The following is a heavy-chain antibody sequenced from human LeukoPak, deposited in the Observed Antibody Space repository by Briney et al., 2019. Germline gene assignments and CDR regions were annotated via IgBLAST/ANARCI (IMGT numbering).Heavy chain of an antibody. V-gene: IGHV4-39*07. Sequence: SETLSLTCTVSGGSISSSSYYWGWIRQPSGKGLEWIGSIYYSGSTYYNPSLKSRVTISVDTSKNQFSLKVTSVTAADTAVYYCAREGYSSSWYAPHFDYWGQGTLVTVSS. D-gene: IGHD6-13*01. J-gene: IGHJ4*02. CDR2: IYYSGST. CDR1: GGSISSSSYY. CDR3: AREGYSSSWYAPHFDY.